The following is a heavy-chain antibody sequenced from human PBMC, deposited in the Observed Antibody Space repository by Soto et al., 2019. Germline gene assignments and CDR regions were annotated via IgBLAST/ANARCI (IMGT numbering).Heavy chain of an antibody. V-gene: IGHV1-69*02. D-gene: IGHD3-22*01. J-gene: IGHJ4*02. CDR1: GGTFSSYT. CDR3: ARTRDYYDSSGYYGYYFDY. CDR2: IIPILGIA. Sequence: QVQLVQSGAEVKKPGSSVKVSCKASGGTFSSYTISWVRQAPGQGLEWMGRIIPILGIANYAQKFQGRVTSTADKSTSTAYMELSSLRSEDTAVYYCARTRDYYDSSGYYGYYFDYWGQGTLVTVSS.